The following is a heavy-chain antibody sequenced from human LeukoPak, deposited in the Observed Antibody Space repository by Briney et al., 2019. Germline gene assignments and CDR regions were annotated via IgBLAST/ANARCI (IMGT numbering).Heavy chain of an antibody. V-gene: IGHV4-59*08. CDR3: ARHVWLQPFDY. Sequence: SETLSLTCSVSGGSMNSYYWSWIRQSPGKGLEWIGYIYYSGSTNYSPSFKSRVTISVDTSKNQFSLKLSSVTAADTAVYYCARHVWLQPFDYWGQGTLVTVSS. D-gene: IGHD3-9*01. CDR2: IYYSGST. CDR1: GGSMNSYY. J-gene: IGHJ4*02.